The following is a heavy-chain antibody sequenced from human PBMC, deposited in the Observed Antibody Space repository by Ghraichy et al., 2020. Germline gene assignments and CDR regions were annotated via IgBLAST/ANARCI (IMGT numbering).Heavy chain of an antibody. J-gene: IGHJ4*02. CDR3: ARGEVGSGSYPRYFDY. D-gene: IGHD3-10*01. CDR1: GFTFSSYA. V-gene: IGHV3-23*01. Sequence: GGSLRLSCAASGFTFSSYAMSWVRQAPGKGLEWVSAISGSGGSTYYADSVKGRFTISRDNSKNTLYLQMNSLRAEDTAVYYCARGEVGSGSYPRYFDYWGQGTLVTVSS. CDR2: ISGSGGST.